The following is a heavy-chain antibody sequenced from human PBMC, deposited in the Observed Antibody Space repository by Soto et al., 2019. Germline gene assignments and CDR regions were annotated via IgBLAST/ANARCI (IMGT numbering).Heavy chain of an antibody. J-gene: IGHJ4*02. CDR2: IYHSGST. Sequence: QLQLQECGTGPVKPSQTLSLTCAVSGGSISSGGYSWSWIRRPPGKGLECIGYIYHSGSTYYSPSLKSRVTISVDRSKNQFSLKLSSVTAADTAVYYCARGPPLGYWGQGTLVTVSS. V-gene: IGHV4-30-2*01. CDR3: ARGPPLGY. CDR1: GGSISSGGYS.